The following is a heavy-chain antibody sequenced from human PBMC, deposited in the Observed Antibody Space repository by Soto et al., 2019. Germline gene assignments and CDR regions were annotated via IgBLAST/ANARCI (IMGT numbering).Heavy chain of an antibody. CDR3: VRGLGVAVIESEVNWFDP. CDR2: INNSGST. CDR1: GGSFSAYS. Sequence: QVQLQQWGAGLLKPSETLSLTCAVYGGSFSAYSWTWIRQPPGKGLEWIGEINNSGSTNYNPSLKSRVTLSVDTSENHSSLNLRAATAADTAVYYSVRGLGVAVIESEVNWFDPWGQGTPVTVAS. J-gene: IGHJ5*02. D-gene: IGHD6-19*01. V-gene: IGHV4-34*01.